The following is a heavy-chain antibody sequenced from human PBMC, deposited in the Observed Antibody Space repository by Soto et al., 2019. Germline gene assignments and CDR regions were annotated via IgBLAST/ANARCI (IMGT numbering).Heavy chain of an antibody. CDR2: ISGSGGST. D-gene: IGHD2-2*01. V-gene: IGHV3-23*01. CDR3: AKPSAIVPAAFYYYGMDV. CDR1: GFTFSSYA. J-gene: IGHJ6*02. Sequence: EVPLLESGGGLVQPGGSLRLSCAASGFTFSSYAMSWVRQAPGKGLEWVSAISGSGGSTYYADSVKGRFTISRDNSKNTLYLQMNSLRAEDTAVYYCAKPSAIVPAAFYYYGMDVWGQGTTVTVSS.